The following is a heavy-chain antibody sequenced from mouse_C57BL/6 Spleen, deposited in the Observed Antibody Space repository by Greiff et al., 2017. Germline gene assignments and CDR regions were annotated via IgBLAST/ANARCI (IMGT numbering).Heavy chain of an antibody. J-gene: IGHJ4*01. V-gene: IGHV5-17*01. CDR3: ARGGFRGKNAMDH. CDR1: GFTFSDYG. Sequence: EVHLVESGGGLVQPGGSLKLSCAASGFTFSDYGMHWVRQAPEKGLEWVAYISSGSSTIYYADTVTGRCTISRDNAKNTLFLQMTSVRSEDTAMYYCARGGFRGKNAMDHWGQRTSVPGS. CDR2: ISSGSSTI.